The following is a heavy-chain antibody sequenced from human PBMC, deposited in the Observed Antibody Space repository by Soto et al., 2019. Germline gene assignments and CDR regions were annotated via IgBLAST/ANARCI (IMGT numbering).Heavy chain of an antibody. CDR2: INQSGST. J-gene: IGHJ4*02. Sequence: SETLSLTCAVYGGSFSGYYWSWIRQPPGKGLEWIGEINQSGSTNYNPSLKSRVTISVDTSKNQFSLKLSSVTAADTAVYYCARGIAAAGPFDYWGRGTLVTVSS. V-gene: IGHV4-34*01. D-gene: IGHD6-13*01. CDR3: ARGIAAAGPFDY. CDR1: GGSFSGYY.